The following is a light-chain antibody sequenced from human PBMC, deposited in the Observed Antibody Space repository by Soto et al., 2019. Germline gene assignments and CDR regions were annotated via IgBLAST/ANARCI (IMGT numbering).Light chain of an antibody. Sequence: DIQMTQSPSSLSASVGDRVTITCRASQSINTYLNWYQQRPGKAPTLLIYAASTLQRGVPSRFSGSGSGTDFTLTISDLVPEDFATYYCQQSFSSPRTFGQGTRLEF. J-gene: IGKJ2*01. V-gene: IGKV1-39*01. CDR3: QQSFSSPRT. CDR1: QSINTY. CDR2: AAS.